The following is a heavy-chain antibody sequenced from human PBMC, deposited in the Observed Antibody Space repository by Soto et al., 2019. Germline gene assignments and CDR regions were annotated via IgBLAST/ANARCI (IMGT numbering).Heavy chain of an antibody. CDR2: MYHSGIT. CDR1: GYSIRSGYF. CDR3: ASSMYSTSAQLYYGMDV. V-gene: IGHV4-38-2*01. D-gene: IGHD6-6*01. J-gene: IGHJ6*02. Sequence: PSETLSLTCAVSGYSIRSGYFWGWIRQPPGKGLEWIGSMYHSGITYYNLSLKSRVTISVDTSKNQLSLKLSSATAADTAVYYCASSMYSTSAQLYYGMDVWGQGTTVTVSS.